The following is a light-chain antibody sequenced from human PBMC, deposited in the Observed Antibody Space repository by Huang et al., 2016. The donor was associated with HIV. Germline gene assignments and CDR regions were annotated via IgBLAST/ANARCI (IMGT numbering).Light chain of an antibody. CDR1: QSVSSN. Sequence: EIVMTQSPATLSVSPGERATLSCRASQSVSSNLAWYQQKPGQAPRLLIYGASTRATGIPARFVGSGSGTEFTLTISSLQSEDFAVYCCQQYNNWPQYTFGQGTKLEIK. CDR3: QQYNNWPQYT. J-gene: IGKJ2*01. V-gene: IGKV3-15*01. CDR2: GAS.